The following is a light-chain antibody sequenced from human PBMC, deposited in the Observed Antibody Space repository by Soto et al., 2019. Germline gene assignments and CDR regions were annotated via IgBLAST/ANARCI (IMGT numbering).Light chain of an antibody. CDR1: QSVSSY. Sequence: EIVLTQSPATLSLSPGERATLSCRASQSVSSYLAWYQQKPGQAPRLLIYDASNRAPGIPARFSGSGSGTDFTLTISSLDPEDFAVYYCQQRSNWPYTFGQGTKLEIK. CDR2: DAS. CDR3: QQRSNWPYT. V-gene: IGKV3-11*01. J-gene: IGKJ2*01.